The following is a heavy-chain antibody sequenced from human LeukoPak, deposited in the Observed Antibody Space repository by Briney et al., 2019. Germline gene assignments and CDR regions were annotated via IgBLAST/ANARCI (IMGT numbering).Heavy chain of an antibody. CDR3: ARRDVGATIDY. J-gene: IGHJ4*02. CDR1: GDSISSSRFY. CDR2: ILYTGRT. D-gene: IGHD1-26*01. V-gene: IGHV4-39*01. Sequence: PSETLSVTCTVSGDSISSSRFYWAWIRQPPGKGLEWIGSILYTGRTFYNPSLKSRVTISVDTSNNQFSLRLGSVTASDTAVYYCARRDVGATIDYWGQGTLVTVSS.